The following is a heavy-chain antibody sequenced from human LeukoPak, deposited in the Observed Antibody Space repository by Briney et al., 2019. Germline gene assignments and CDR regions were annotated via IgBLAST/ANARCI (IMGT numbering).Heavy chain of an antibody. Sequence: PSETLSLTCTTSGAPISRFYWSWVRQPPGKGLEWIGNIYNGVPTFFNPSLKSRVTLSVDTSKTQFSLQLASVTAPDTDVYYCVQTTGWPGFDYWGQGILVTVSS. CDR3: VQTTGWPGFDY. CDR1: GAPISRFY. J-gene: IGHJ4*02. CDR2: IYNGVPT. D-gene: IGHD6-19*01. V-gene: IGHV4-4*09.